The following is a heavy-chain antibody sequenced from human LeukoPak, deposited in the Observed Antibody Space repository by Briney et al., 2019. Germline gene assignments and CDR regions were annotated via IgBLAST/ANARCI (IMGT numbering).Heavy chain of an antibody. Sequence: GGSLRLSCSASGFNFNTYTLTWVRQAPGKRPEWLSAITGGRGATYYADSVTGRFTISRDYSRNTVYLHMSALRAEDTAVYYCARDRSTDAISEYWGQGTLVAVSS. D-gene: IGHD1-1*01. J-gene: IGHJ4*02. CDR3: ARDRSTDAISEY. V-gene: IGHV3-23*01. CDR2: ITGGRGAT. CDR1: GFNFNTYT.